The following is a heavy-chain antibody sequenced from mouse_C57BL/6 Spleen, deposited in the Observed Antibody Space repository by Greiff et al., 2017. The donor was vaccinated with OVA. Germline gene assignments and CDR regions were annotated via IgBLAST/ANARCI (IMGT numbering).Heavy chain of an antibody. V-gene: IGHV1-26*01. D-gene: IGHD2-5*01. CDR1: GYTFTDYY. CDR2: INPNNGGT. J-gene: IGHJ3*01. Sequence: EVKLQQSGPELVKPGASVKISCKASGYTFTDYYMNWVKQSHGKSLEWIGDINPNNGGTSYNQKFKGKATLTVDKSSSTAYMELRSLTSEDSAVYYCARSYSKGLAYWGQGTLVTVSA. CDR3: ARSYSKGLAY.